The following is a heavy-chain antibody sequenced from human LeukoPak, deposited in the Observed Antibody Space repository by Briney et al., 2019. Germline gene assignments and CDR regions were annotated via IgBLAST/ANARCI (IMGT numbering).Heavy chain of an antibody. D-gene: IGHD3-10*01. CDR3: ARDRVRDYGGPYGMDV. CDR1: GFTFSNYA. J-gene: IGHJ6*02. Sequence: PGGSLRLSCAVSGFTFSNYAMHWVRQAPGKGLEWVAVISYDGSNKYNADSVKGRFTISRDNSKNTLYLQMNSLRAEDTAVYYCARDRVRDYGGPYGMDVWGQGTTVTVSS. CDR2: ISYDGSNK. V-gene: IGHV3-30*14.